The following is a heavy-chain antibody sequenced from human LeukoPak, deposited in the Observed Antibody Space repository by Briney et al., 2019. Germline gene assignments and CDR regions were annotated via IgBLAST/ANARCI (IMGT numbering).Heavy chain of an antibody. J-gene: IGHJ4*02. V-gene: IGHV4-34*01. D-gene: IGHD3-22*01. CDR1: GGSFSGYY. Sequence: PSETLSLTCAVYGGSFSGYYWSWIRQPPGKGLEWIGEINHSGSTNYNPSLKSRVTISVDTSKNQFSLKLSSVTAADAAVYYCARFYYDSSGYYSYYFDYWGQGTLVTVSS. CDR3: ARFYYDSSGYYSYYFDY. CDR2: INHSGST.